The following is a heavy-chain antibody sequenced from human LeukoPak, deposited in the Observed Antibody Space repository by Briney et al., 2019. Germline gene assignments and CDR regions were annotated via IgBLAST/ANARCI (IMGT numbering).Heavy chain of an antibody. V-gene: IGHV3-21*04. CDR1: GFTFSSYS. Sequence: GGSLRLSCAASGFTFSSYSMNWVRQAPGKGLEWVSSISSSSSYIYYADSVKGRFTISRDNAKNSLYLQMNSLRAEDTAVYYCAKARCSGPSCYLCDYWGQGTLVTVSS. J-gene: IGHJ4*02. D-gene: IGHD2-2*01. CDR2: ISSSSSYI. CDR3: AKARCSGPSCYLCDY.